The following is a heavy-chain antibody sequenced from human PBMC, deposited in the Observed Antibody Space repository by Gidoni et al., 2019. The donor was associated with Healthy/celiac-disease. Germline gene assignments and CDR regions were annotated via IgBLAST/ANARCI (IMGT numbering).Heavy chain of an antibody. D-gene: IGHD6-19*01. J-gene: IGHJ5*02. CDR1: GYSISSGYY. Sequence: QVQLQESGPGLVKLSETLSLTCAVSGYSISSGYYWGWIRQPPGKGLEWIGSIYHSGSTYYNPSLKSRVTISVDTSKNQFSLKLSSVTAADTAVYYCARVPAVAGTWFDPWGQGTLVTVSS. CDR2: IYHSGST. V-gene: IGHV4-38-2*01. CDR3: ARVPAVAGTWFDP.